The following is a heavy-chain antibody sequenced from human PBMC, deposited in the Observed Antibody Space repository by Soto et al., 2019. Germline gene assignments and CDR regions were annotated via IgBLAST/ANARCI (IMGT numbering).Heavy chain of an antibody. V-gene: IGHV3-23*01. Sequence: PGGSLRLSCAASGSSFRNYAMSWVRQAPGKGLEWVSVISGSGGSTFYADSVKGRFSISRDNSKNTLYLQMDSLRAEDTAVYYCAKDRDPRRSPFDYWGREPLVTVSS. D-gene: IGHD3-10*01. CDR2: ISGSGGST. CDR3: AKDRDPRRSPFDY. J-gene: IGHJ4*02. CDR1: GSSFRNYA.